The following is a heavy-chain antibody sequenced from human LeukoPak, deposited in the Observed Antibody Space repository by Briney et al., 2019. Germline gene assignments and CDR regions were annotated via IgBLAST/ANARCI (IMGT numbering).Heavy chain of an antibody. V-gene: IGHV1-69*04. Sequence: GASVKVSRKASGGTFSSYAISWVRQAPGQGLAWMGRIIPILGIAKYAQKFQGRVTITADKSTSTAHMELSSLRSEDTAVYYCARVGYCSSTSCSRYYFDYWGQGTLVTVSS. J-gene: IGHJ4*02. CDR2: IIPILGIA. D-gene: IGHD2-2*01. CDR1: GGTFSSYA. CDR3: ARVGYCSSTSCSRYYFDY.